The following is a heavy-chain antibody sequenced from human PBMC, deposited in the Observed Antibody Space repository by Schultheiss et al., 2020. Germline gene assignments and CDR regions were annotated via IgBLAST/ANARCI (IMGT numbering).Heavy chain of an antibody. CDR1: GFTFSSFS. Sequence: GGSLRLSCAASGFTFSSFSMNWVRQAPGKGLEWVAVISYDGSNKYYADSVKGRFTISRDNSKNTLYLQMNSLRAEDTAVYYCARVGPYCTNGVCKHYYYYYMDVWGKGTTVTVSS. D-gene: IGHD2-8*01. CDR2: ISYDGSNK. V-gene: IGHV3-30*03. J-gene: IGHJ6*03. CDR3: ARVGPYCTNGVCKHYYYYYMDV.